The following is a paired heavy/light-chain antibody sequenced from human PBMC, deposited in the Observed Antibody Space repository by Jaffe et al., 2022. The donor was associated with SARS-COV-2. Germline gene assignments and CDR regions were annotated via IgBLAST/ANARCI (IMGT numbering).Light chain of an antibody. CDR1: QSVLYSSNNKYH. J-gene: IGKJ3*01. Sequence: DIVMTQSPDSLAVSLGERATINCKSSQSVLYSSNNKYHLAWYQQKPGQPPKLIIYWASTRESGVPDRFSGSGSGTDFTLTISNLQAEDVAVYYCQQYDSSSIFPFGPGTKVNIK. V-gene: IGKV4-1*01. CDR3: QQYDSSSIFP. CDR2: WAS.
Heavy chain of an antibody. V-gene: IGHV4-39*01. J-gene: IGHJ3*02. Sequence: QLQLQESGPGLVKPSETLSLTCTVSGGSITSSAYYWDWIRQPPGKGLEWIGSIYYSGNTYYTPSLLSRVTISVDTSKSQFSLELSSVTAADTAVYYCARHHSQYNAFDIWGQGTMVTVS. CDR2: IYYSGNT. D-gene: IGHD5-12*01. CDR3: ARHHSQYNAFDI. CDR1: GGSITSSAYY.